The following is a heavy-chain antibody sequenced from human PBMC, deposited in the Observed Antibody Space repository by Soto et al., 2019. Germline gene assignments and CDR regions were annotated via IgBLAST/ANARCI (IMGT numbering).Heavy chain of an antibody. D-gene: IGHD2-15*01. CDR2: IFYSGST. CDR3: ARHLTYCSAGSCYSDFPYYGMDV. J-gene: IGHJ6*02. Sequence: SETLSLTCTVSGGSISSSIYYWGWIRQPPGKGLEWIGSIFYSGSTYYNLSFKSRVTISVDTSKNHFSLKLSFVTAADTAFYYFARHLTYCSAGSCYSDFPYYGMDVWGQGTTVTV. V-gene: IGHV4-39*01. CDR1: GGSISSSIYY.